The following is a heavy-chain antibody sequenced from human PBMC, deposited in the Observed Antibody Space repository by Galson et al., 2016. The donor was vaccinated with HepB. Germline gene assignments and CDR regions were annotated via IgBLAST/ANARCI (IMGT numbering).Heavy chain of an antibody. CDR2: ISHSGSS. CDR1: GVTFRSYT. CDR3: ARYGSWTGFDS. V-gene: IGHV4-31*02. Sequence: LRLSCAASGVTFRSYTMSWIRQHPGRGLEWIGYISHSGSSYFNPSLKSRITISVDTSKNQFSLDLRSVTAADTAVYFCARYGSWTGFDSWGQGTLVTVSS. J-gene: IGHJ4*02. D-gene: IGHD6-13*01.